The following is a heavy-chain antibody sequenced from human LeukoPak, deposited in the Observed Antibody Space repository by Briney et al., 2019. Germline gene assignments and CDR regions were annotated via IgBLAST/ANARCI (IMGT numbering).Heavy chain of an antibody. V-gene: IGHV3-30*02. D-gene: IGHD3-3*01. J-gene: IGHJ4*02. CDR1: GFAFSSYG. CDR2: IRYDGSNK. CDR3: ARDHWIFGVVTLPGDY. Sequence: GGSLRLSCAASGFAFSSYGMQWVRQAPGKGLEWVAFIRYDGSNKYYGDSVKGRFTISRDNSKNSLYLQMNSLRAEDTAVYYCARDHWIFGVVTLPGDYWGQGTLVTVSS.